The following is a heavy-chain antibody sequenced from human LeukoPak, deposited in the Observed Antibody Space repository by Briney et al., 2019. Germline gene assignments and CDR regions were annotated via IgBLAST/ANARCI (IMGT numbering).Heavy chain of an antibody. CDR2: ISGSGGST. D-gene: IGHD2/OR15-2a*01. J-gene: IGHJ4*02. V-gene: IGHV3-23*01. Sequence: PGGTLRLSCAASGFTFSSYAMSWVRQAPGKGLEWVSAISGSGGSTYYADSVKGRFTISRDNAKNTLYLQMNSLRLEDTAVYYYVRDWAPASMQAAPFDCWGQGTLVTVSS. CDR1: GFTFSSYA. CDR3: VRDWAPASMQAAPFDC.